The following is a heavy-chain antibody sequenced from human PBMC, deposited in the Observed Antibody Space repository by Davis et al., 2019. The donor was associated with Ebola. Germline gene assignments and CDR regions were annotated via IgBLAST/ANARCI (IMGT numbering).Heavy chain of an antibody. CDR1: GYTFTGYY. CDR2: INPNSGGT. J-gene: IGHJ4*02. Sequence: ASVKVSCKASGYTFTGYYMHWVRQAPGQGLEWMGWINPNSGGTNYAQKFQGRVTMTRDTSISTAYMELNGLRSDDTAVYYCARGRRVEALLSDYWGQGTLVTVSS. D-gene: IGHD2/OR15-2a*01. V-gene: IGHV1-2*02. CDR3: ARGRRVEALLSDY.